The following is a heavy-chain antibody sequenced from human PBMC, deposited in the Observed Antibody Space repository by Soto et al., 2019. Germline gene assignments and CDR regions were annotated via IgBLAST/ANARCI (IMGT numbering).Heavy chain of an antibody. J-gene: IGHJ6*02. CDR3: AGVTWFRGLDV. Sequence: QTRALAWSISGYSVSINSASWIWIRQSPSRGLEWLGRTYYKSKWNSDYALSVKSRITISPDTSQNLFSLDLDSVTPEDTAVYYCAGVTWFRGLDVWGQGTPVTVSS. CDR2: TYYKSKWNS. CDR1: GYSVSINSAS. V-gene: IGHV6-1*01. D-gene: IGHD3-10*01.